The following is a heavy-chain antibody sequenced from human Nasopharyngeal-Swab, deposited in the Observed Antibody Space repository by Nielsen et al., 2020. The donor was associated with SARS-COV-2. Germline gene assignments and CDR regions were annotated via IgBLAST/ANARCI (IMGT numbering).Heavy chain of an antibody. CDR1: GFTFGHYG. CDR3: AKVAPSSYYDYTGPLDS. V-gene: IGHV3-30*18. D-gene: IGHD3-16*01. J-gene: IGHJ4*02. Sequence: GGSLRLSCSASGFTFGHYGMHWVRQAPGKGLEWVAVISYDGSNLYYTKSVKGRFTISRDNSENTLYLQMNSLRPDDTAEYYCAKVAPSSYYDYTGPLDSWGQGTLVTVSS. CDR2: ISYDGSNL.